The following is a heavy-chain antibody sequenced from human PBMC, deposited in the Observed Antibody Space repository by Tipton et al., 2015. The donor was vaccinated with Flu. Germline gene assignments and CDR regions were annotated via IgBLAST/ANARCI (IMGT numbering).Heavy chain of an antibody. CDR1: GGSLGSYY. Sequence: TLSLTCAVSGGSLGSYYWGWIRQPAGKGLEWIGRIYSSGTTKYNASLKSRVTMSVDPSKNQFSLRLNSVTAADTAVYYCARGSGSGTFLIFDLWGQGTLVTVSS. J-gene: IGHJ4*02. D-gene: IGHD3-10*01. CDR3: ARGSGSGTFLIFDL. CDR2: IYSSGTT. V-gene: IGHV4-4*07.